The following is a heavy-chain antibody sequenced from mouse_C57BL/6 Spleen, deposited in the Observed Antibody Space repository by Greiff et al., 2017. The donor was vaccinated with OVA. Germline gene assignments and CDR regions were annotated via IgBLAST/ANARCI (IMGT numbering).Heavy chain of an antibody. V-gene: IGHV7-3*01. CDR2: IRNKANGYTT. CDR3: ARGYYDGYYWFAY. CDR1: GFTFTDYY. D-gene: IGHD2-3*01. Sequence: EVHLVESGGGLVQPGGSLSLSCAASGFTFTDYYMSWVRQPPGKALEWLGFIRNKANGYTTEYSASVKGRFTISRDNSQSILYLQMNALRAEDSATYYCARGYYDGYYWFAYWGQGTLVTVSA. J-gene: IGHJ3*01.